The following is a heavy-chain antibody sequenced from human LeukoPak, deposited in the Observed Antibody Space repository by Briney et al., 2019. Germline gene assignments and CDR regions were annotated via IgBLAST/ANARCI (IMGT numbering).Heavy chain of an antibody. CDR2: TSGSGRNT. D-gene: IGHD2-2*01. CDR3: ARYCSSTSCYAGYYYGMDV. CDR1: GFTFSTYA. Sequence: GGSLRLSCAASGFTFSTYAMTWVRQAPGKGLEWVSSTSGSGRNTYYADSVKGRFTISRDNAKNTLYLQMNSLRAEDTAVYYCARYCSSTSCYAGYYYGMDVWGQGTTVTVSS. V-gene: IGHV3-23*01. J-gene: IGHJ6*02.